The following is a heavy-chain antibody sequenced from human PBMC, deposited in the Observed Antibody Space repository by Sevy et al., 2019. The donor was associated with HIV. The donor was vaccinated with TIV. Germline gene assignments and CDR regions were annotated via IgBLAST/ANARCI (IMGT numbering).Heavy chain of an antibody. J-gene: IGHJ4*02. CDR3: AALVSSAGASYYLHY. D-gene: IGHD2-2*01. V-gene: IGHV1-8*01. Sequence: ASVKVSCKASGDTFTHYEINWVRQASGQGLEWMGWVIPNSGQTAYAQKFQGRVTMTTSTSTGTAYMELGGLRSEDTAIYYSAALVSSAGASYYLHYWGQGTLVTVSS. CDR2: VIPNSGQT. CDR1: GDTFTHYE.